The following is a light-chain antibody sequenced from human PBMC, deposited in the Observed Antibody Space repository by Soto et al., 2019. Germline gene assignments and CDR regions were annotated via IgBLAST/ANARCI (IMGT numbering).Light chain of an antibody. J-gene: IGKJ2*01. CDR2: GAS. CDR1: QSVSSSY. Sequence: ETVLTQSPGTLSLSPGERATLSCRASQSVSSSYLAWYQQKPGQAPRLLIYGASSRATGIPDRFSGSGSGTDFTLTISRLEPEDFAMYYCQQYCGSPLYTFGQGTKLEIK. CDR3: QQYCGSPLYT. V-gene: IGKV3-20*01.